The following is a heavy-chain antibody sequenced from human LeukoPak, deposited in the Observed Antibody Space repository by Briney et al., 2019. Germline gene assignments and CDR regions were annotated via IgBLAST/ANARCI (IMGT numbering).Heavy chain of an antibody. V-gene: IGHV4-4*07. Sequence: SETLSLTCTVSGGSISSYYWSWIRQPAGKGLEWIGRIYTSGSTNYNPSLKSRVTMSVDTSKNQFSLKLSSVTAADTAVYYCARVTRGSGSYYADYWGQGTLVTVSS. D-gene: IGHD3-10*01. CDR3: ARVTRGSGSYYADY. CDR1: GGSISSYY. CDR2: IYTSGST. J-gene: IGHJ4*02.